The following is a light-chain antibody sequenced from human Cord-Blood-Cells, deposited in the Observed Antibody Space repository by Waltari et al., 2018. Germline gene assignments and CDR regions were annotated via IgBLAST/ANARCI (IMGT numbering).Light chain of an antibody. Sequence: QSALTQPASVSGSPGQSITISCTGTSSDVGSYNLVSWYQQHPGKAPKLMIYEGSKRPSGVSNRFSGSKSGNPASLTISGLQAEDEADYYCCSYAGSSTFVFGGGTKLTVL. CDR3: CSYAGSSTFV. J-gene: IGLJ3*02. V-gene: IGLV2-23*03. CDR1: SSDVGSYNL. CDR2: EGS.